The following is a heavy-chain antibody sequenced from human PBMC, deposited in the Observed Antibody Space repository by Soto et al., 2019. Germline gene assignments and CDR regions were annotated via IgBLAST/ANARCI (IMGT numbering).Heavy chain of an antibody. CDR2: IYYSGST. J-gene: IGHJ6*02. CDR1: GGSVSSGSYY. Sequence: PSETLSLTCTVSGGSVSSGSYYWSWIRQPPGKGLEWIGYIYYSGSTSYNPSLKSRVTISVDTSKNQFSLKLSSVTATDTAVYYCARFTMVRGVYYYYGMDVRGQATTVTVSS. V-gene: IGHV4-61*01. D-gene: IGHD3-10*01. CDR3: ARFTMVRGVYYYYGMDV.